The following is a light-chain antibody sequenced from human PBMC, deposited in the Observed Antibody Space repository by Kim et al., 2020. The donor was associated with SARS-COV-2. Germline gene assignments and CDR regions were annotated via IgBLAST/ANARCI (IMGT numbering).Light chain of an antibody. CDR3: QQLNSYSIT. V-gene: IGKV1-9*01. J-gene: IGKJ5*01. Sequence: VSVGDTVSITCRASQGISSYLAWYQQKPGKDPKLLIYAASTLQSGVPSRFSGSGSGTEFTLTISSLQPEDFATYYCQQLNSYSITFGQGTRLEIK. CDR2: AAS. CDR1: QGISSY.